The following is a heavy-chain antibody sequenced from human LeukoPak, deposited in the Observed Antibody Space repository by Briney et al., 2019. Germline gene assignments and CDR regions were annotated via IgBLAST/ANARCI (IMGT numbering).Heavy chain of an antibody. CDR2: ISGSGGST. J-gene: IGHJ4*02. CDR1: GFTFSSYA. V-gene: IGHV3-23*01. Sequence: GGSLRLSCAASGFTFSSYAMSWVRQAPGKGLEWVSAISGSGGSTYYADSVKGRFTISRDNSKNTLYLQMNSLRAEDTAVYYCAKIGYCSSTSCYGFDYWGQGTLVAVSS. CDR3: AKIGYCSSTSCYGFDY. D-gene: IGHD2-2*01.